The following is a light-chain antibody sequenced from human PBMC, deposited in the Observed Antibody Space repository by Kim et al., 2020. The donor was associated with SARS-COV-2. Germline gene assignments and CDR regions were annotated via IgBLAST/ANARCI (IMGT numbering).Light chain of an antibody. J-gene: IGKJ4*01. V-gene: IGKV3-15*01. CDR3: QHYHSWPLA. CDR2: RAS. Sequence: VGANLAWYQQKPGLTPRLLIYRASTRATGIPARFSGSGSETEFTLTISSLQSEDFAVYYCQHYHSWPLAFGGGTKLEIK. CDR1: VGAN.